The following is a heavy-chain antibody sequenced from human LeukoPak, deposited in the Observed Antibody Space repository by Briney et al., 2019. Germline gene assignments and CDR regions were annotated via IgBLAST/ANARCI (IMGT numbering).Heavy chain of an antibody. CDR3: SRALSSSFDY. J-gene: IGHJ4*02. V-gene: IGHV3-21*01. D-gene: IGHD6-13*01. CDR2: ISSHSIYI. CDR1: GFTFRIYS. Sequence: PGGSLRLSCAPSGFTFRIYSMNWVRQAPGKGLEWVSTISSHSIYIYYADSVRGRFTISRDNAKNSLYLQMNSLRPEDTAVYYCSRALSSSFDYWGQGTLVTVSS.